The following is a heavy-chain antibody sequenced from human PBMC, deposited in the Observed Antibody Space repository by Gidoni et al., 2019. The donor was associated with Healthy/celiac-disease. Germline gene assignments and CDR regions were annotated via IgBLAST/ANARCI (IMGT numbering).Heavy chain of an antibody. CDR1: GGTFSSYT. Sequence: QVQLVQSGAEVKKPGSSVKVSCKASGGTFSSYTLSWVRQAPGQGLEGMGRIIPILGIANYAQKFQGRVTITADKSPSTAYMELSSLRSEDTAVYYCASAYCSGGSCYPFYYYYYGMDVWGQGTTVIVSS. CDR3: ASAYCSGGSCYPFYYYYYGMDV. D-gene: IGHD2-15*01. V-gene: IGHV1-69*02. CDR2: IIPILGIA. J-gene: IGHJ6*02.